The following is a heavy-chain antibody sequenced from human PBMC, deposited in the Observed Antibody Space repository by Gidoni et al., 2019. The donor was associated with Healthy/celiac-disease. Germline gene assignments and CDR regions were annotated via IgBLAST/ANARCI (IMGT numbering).Heavy chain of an antibody. Sequence: EVQLVESGGGLVKPGGSLRLSCAASGFTFSSYSMNWVRQAPGKGLEWVSSISGSSSDLYYADSMKGRFTISRDNAKNSLYLQMNSLRAEDTAVYYCARERERGGYYYYYGMDVWGQGTTVTVSS. CDR2: ISGSSSDL. D-gene: IGHD3-10*01. V-gene: IGHV3-21*01. J-gene: IGHJ6*02. CDR1: GFTFSSYS. CDR3: ARERERGGYYYYYGMDV.